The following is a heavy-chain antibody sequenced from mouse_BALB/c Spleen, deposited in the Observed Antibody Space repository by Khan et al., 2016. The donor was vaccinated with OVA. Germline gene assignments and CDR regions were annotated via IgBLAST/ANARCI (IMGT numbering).Heavy chain of an antibody. V-gene: IGHV2-9*02. CDR1: GFSLTSYG. Sequence: QVQLKESGPGLVAPSQSLSITCTVSGFSLTSYGVHWVRQPPGKGLEWLGVIWTGGSTNYNSALRSRLTINKDNSKSQVFLKMNNLQTDDAAMYCCARDLSSSHWYFDVWGAGTTVTVSS. CDR3: ARDLSSSHWYFDV. D-gene: IGHD1-1*01. CDR2: IWTGGST. J-gene: IGHJ1*01.